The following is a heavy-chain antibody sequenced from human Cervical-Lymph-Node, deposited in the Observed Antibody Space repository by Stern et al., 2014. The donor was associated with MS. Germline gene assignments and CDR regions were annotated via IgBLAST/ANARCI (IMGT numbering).Heavy chain of an antibody. V-gene: IGHV4-34*01. CDR1: GGSFSGYY. CDR3: ARGTLSVGATAWFDP. D-gene: IGHD1-26*01. CDR2: INHSGST. Sequence: QVQLQQWGAGLLKPSETLSLTCAVYGGSFSGYYWSWIRQPPGKGLEWIGEINHSGSTNYNPSLKSRVTISVDTSKNQFSLKLSSVTAADTAVYYCARGTLSVGATAWFDPWGQGTLVTVSS. J-gene: IGHJ5*02.